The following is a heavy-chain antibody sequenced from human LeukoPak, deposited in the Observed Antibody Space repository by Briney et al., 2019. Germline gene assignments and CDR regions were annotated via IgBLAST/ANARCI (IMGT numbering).Heavy chain of an antibody. Sequence: GGSLRLSCAASGFTYSSYTMHWVRQAPGKGLEWVAVISYDGSNKYYADSVKGRFTISRDNSKNTLYLQMDSLRDEDTAVYYCARGDWARAFDIWGQGTMVTVSS. J-gene: IGHJ3*02. CDR2: ISYDGSNK. D-gene: IGHD3/OR15-3a*01. V-gene: IGHV3-30-3*01. CDR3: ARGDWARAFDI. CDR1: GFTYSSYT.